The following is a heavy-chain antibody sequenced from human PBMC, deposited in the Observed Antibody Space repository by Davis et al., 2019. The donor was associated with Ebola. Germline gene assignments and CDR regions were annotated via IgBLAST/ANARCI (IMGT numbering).Heavy chain of an antibody. V-gene: IGHV1-18*04. CDR1: GYTFTSYG. D-gene: IGHD3-10*01. CDR2: ISAYNGNT. Sequence: ASVKVSCKASGYTFTSYGISWVRQAPGQGLEWMGWISAYNGNTNYAQKLQGRVTMTTDTSTSTAYMELRSLRSDDTAVYYCARRESPYYYGSGSYLDYYGMDVWGQGTTVTVSS. J-gene: IGHJ6*02. CDR3: ARRESPYYYGSGSYLDYYGMDV.